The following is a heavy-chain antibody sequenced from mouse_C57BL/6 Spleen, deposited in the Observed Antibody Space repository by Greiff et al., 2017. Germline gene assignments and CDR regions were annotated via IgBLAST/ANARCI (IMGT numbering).Heavy chain of an antibody. V-gene: IGHV5-12*01. D-gene: IGHD2-4*01. J-gene: IGHJ3*01. CDR2: ISNGGGST. CDR3: ARQGVYYDYDAFAY. Sequence: DVKLVESGGGLVQPGGSLKLSCAASGFTFSDYYMYWVRQTPEKRLEWVAYISNGGGSTYSPDTVKGRFPISRDNAKNTLYLKMRRLESEDTAMYYCARQGVYYDYDAFAYWGQGSLVTVSA. CDR1: GFTFSDYY.